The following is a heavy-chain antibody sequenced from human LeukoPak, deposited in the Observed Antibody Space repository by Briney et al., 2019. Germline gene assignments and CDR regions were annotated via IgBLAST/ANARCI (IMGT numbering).Heavy chain of an antibody. CDR1: GGSISSYY. J-gene: IGHJ4*02. CDR2: IYYSGST. V-gene: IGHV4-59*01. Sequence: SETLSLTCTVSGGSISSYYWSWIRRPPGKGLEWIGYIYYSGSTNYNPSLKSRVTISVDTSKNQFSLKLSSVTAADTAVYYCARADSSSWYGIGGLDYWGQGTLVTVSS. D-gene: IGHD6-13*01. CDR3: ARADSSSWYGIGGLDY.